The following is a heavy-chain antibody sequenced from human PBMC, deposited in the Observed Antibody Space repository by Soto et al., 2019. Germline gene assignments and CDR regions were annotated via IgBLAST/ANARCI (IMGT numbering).Heavy chain of an antibody. CDR3: ARAAAGGPFDY. J-gene: IGHJ4*02. Sequence: GGSLRLSCTASGLIVSNNYMTWVRQAPGKGLEWVSITHSGGSTDYADSVRGRFFISRDNIKNTLYLQMSSLRAEDTAFYFCARAAAGGPFDYWGPGTLVTVSS. V-gene: IGHV3-66*01. CDR1: GLIVSNNY. CDR2: THSGGST. D-gene: IGHD6-13*01.